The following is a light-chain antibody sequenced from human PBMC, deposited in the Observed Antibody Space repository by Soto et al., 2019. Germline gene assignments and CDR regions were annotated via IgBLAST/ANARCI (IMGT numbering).Light chain of an antibody. CDR3: QSYDSSLSGSV. J-gene: IGLJ3*02. CDR2: GNS. V-gene: IGLV1-40*01. Sequence: QSVLTQPPSVSGAPGQRVTISCTGSSSNIGAGYDVHWYQQLPGTAPKLLIYGNSNRPSGVPDRFSGSKSGTSASLAITGLQAXDEADYYCQSYDSSLSGSVFGGGTKLTVL. CDR1: SSNIGAGYD.